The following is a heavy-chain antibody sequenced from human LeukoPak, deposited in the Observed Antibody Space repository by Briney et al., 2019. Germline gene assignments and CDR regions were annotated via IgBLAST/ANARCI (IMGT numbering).Heavy chain of an antibody. J-gene: IGHJ4*02. Sequence: GGSLRLSCAASGFTFSSFAMHWARQAPGKGLEYISAISSNGGDTYYADSVEGRFSISRDNSKNTLYLQMSSLRTEDTAVYYCVKYSGFDYFFDYWGQGTLVTVSS. V-gene: IGHV3-64D*06. CDR1: GFTFSSFA. CDR3: VKYSGFDYFFDY. CDR2: ISSNGGDT. D-gene: IGHD5-12*01.